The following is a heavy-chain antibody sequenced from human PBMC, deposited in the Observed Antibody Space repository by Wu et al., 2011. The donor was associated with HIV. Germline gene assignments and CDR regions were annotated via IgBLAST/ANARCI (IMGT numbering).Heavy chain of an antibody. Sequence: QVQLVQSGAEVKRPKSSVTVSCKTSGGAFSSYPINWVRQAPGQGLEWMGGIIPILGTPIYAQRFEGRVSITTDESTGTAYMELTSLKSDDTAVYYCARAPDYHQSGYRYLDSLGQGTLAPSPQ. D-gene: IGHD5-12*01. CDR2: IIPILGTP. J-gene: IGHJ4*02. CDR1: GGAFSSYP. V-gene: IGHV1-69*16. CDR3: ARAPDYHQSGYRYLDS.